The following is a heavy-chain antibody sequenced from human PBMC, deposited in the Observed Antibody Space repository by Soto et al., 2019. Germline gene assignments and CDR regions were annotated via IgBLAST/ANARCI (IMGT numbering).Heavy chain of an antibody. V-gene: IGHV4-31*02. CDR1: DDSITGGGYY. CDR2: IYYRGST. CDR3: ARGGSGNYHV. D-gene: IGHD3-10*01. Sequence: QVQLQESGPGLVKASQTLSLTCSVSDDSITGGGYYWSWIRQHPAKGLEWIGSIYYRGSTYYNPSLRSRGTISLDPSQARLSLRLTSLTAADKATYYCARGGSGNYHVWGQGTLVTVSS. J-gene: IGHJ4*02.